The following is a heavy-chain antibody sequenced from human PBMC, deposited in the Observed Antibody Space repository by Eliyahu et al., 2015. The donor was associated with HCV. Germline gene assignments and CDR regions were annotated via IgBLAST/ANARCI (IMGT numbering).Heavy chain of an antibody. CDR3: ARAVGSAATYDYHRGWFDP. V-gene: IGHV4-59*01. CDR1: GGSISSYY. D-gene: IGHD2-15*01. CDR2: IYYSGST. J-gene: IGHJ5*02. Sequence: QVQLQESGPGLVKPSETLSLTCTVSGGSISSYYWSWIRQPPGKGLEWIGYIYYSGSTNYNPSLKSRVTISVDTSKNQFSLKLSSVTAADTAVYYCARAVGSAATYDYHRGWFDPWGQGTLVTVSS.